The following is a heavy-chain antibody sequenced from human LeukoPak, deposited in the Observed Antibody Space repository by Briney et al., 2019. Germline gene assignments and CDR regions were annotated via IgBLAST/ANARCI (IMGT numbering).Heavy chain of an antibody. Sequence: GGSLRLSCAASGFIFSSYWMHWVRHAPGKGLVWVSRINTDGSSTSYADSVKGRFTISRDNAKNSLYLQMDSLRAEDTAVYYCARALWFGEIFPAYWGQGTLVTVSS. V-gene: IGHV3-74*01. J-gene: IGHJ4*02. CDR3: ARALWFGEIFPAY. CDR1: GFIFSSYW. CDR2: INTDGSST. D-gene: IGHD3-10*01.